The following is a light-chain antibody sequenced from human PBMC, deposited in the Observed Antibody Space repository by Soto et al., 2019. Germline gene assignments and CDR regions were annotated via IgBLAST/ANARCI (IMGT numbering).Light chain of an antibody. CDR1: QSINNND. Sequence: EVVLTHSPGTLSLSPGERATLSFSGIQSINNNDLAWYQQRPGQAPRLLIYGSSDRDTGIPDRFSGSGSGTDFTLTISRLEPEDFAVYYCHQYGSSPPYTFGQWTKREI. V-gene: IGKV3-20*01. J-gene: IGKJ2*01. CDR2: GSS. CDR3: HQYGSSPPYT.